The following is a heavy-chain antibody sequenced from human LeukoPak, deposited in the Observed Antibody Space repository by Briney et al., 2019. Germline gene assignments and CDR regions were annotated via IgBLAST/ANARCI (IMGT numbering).Heavy chain of an antibody. D-gene: IGHD5-18*01. Sequence: ASVKVSCKASGGTSSSYAISWVRQAPGQGLEWMGGIIPIFGTANYAQKFQGRVTITADKSTSTAYMELSSLRSEDTAVYYCARDMDTAMGGLDYWGQGTLVTVSS. CDR3: ARDMDTAMGGLDY. CDR1: GGTSSSYA. CDR2: IIPIFGTA. V-gene: IGHV1-69*06. J-gene: IGHJ4*02.